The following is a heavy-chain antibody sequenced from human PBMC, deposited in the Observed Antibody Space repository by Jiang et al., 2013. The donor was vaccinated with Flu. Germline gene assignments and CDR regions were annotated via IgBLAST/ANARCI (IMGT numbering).Heavy chain of an antibody. CDR1: GGSISSYY. J-gene: IGHJ3*02. CDR3: ARSGDNPTSDDAFDI. D-gene: IGHD1-14*01. CDR2: IYYSGGT. V-gene: IGHV4-59*01. Sequence: LVKPSETLSLTCTVSGGSISSYYWSWIRQPPGKGLEWIGYIYYSGGTNYNPSLKSRVTISVDTSKNQFSLKLSSVTAADTAVYYCARSGDNPTSDDAFDIWGQGTMVTVSS.